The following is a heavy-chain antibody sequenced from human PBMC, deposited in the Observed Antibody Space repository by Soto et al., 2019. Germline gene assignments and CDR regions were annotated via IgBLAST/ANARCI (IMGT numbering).Heavy chain of an antibody. CDR1: GGSINSYY. D-gene: IGHD3-9*01. J-gene: IGHJ6*02. CDR2: AFYSGSA. Sequence: TLSLTCTVSGGSINSYYWSWIRQPPGKGLEWIGYAFYSGSAKYNPSLKSRATISVDMSKTHFSLTLTSVTAADTAVYYCARDKGRYDSGMDVWGQGTTVTVSS. V-gene: IGHV4-59*01. CDR3: ARDKGRYDSGMDV.